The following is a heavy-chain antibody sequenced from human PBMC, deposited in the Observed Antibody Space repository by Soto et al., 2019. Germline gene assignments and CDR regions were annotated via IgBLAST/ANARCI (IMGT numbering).Heavy chain of an antibody. CDR3: AKSWSGYGINWYFDL. CDR1: GFTFSSYD. CDR2: ISGSGVST. J-gene: IGHJ2*01. D-gene: IGHD3-3*01. Sequence: EVQLLESGGGLVQPGGSLRLSCAASGFTFSSYDMSWVRQAPGKGLEWVSGISGSGVSTYYADSVKGRFTISRDNSRNTLDLQMNSLRPEDTVVYHCAKSWSGYGINWYFDLWGRGTLVTASS. V-gene: IGHV3-23*01.